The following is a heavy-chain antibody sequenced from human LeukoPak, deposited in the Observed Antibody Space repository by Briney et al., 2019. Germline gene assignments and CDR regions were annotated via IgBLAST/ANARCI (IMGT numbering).Heavy chain of an antibody. CDR3: ARADTQLVDY. Sequence: SETLSLTCTVSGGSITIYFWNWIRESPRKGQGWIGYTYYSGSTNYGPSLRGRVTISVDTSKSPVSLSLRSVTAADTAVYYCARADTQLVDYWAQGTRVIVTA. J-gene: IGHJ4*02. V-gene: IGHV4-59*01. CDR1: GGSITIYF. CDR2: TYYSGST. D-gene: IGHD1-1*01.